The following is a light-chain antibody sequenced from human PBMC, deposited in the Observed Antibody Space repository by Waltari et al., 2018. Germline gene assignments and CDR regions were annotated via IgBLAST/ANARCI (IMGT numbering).Light chain of an antibody. J-gene: IGLJ1*01. CDR2: EVT. V-gene: IGLV2-18*02. CDR1: GNDIRSYNR. CDR3: SSYTTSTTQF. Sequence: QSALTHPPYPAGSSGQSVTISLYGTGNDIRSYNRVSCYHQSPATAPRLMIYEVTSRPSRVPDRYSGTKSSDTASLTISGLQAEDEADYYCSSYTTSTTQFFGTGTRVTVL.